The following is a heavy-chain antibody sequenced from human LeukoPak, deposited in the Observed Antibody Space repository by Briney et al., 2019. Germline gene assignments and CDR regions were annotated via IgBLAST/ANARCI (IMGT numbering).Heavy chain of an antibody. CDR3: ARPSRRGVVIPFDY. Sequence: SQTLPLTCAVYGVSLRGYYWSWIRQSPEKGLEWIGEISHEGDSIYNPSLKSRLTLSVDMSKNQFSLNLRSVTAADTAVYYCARPSRRGVVIPFDYWGQGTLVTVSS. CDR2: ISHEGDS. V-gene: IGHV4-34*01. D-gene: IGHD3-3*01. J-gene: IGHJ4*02. CDR1: GVSLRGYY.